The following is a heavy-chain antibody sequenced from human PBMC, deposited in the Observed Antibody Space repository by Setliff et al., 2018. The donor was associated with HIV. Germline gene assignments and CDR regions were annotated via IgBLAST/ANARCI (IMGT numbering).Heavy chain of an antibody. CDR2: IYWDSSRA. D-gene: IGHD1-26*01. CDR1: GFTFDDYT. J-gene: IGHJ4*02. Sequence: GESLKISCATSGFTFDDYTMHWVRQAPGKGLEWLAFIYWDSSRAYYVDSVKGRFTISRDNAKNSLYLQMNSLRAEDTAVYYCAAVFTGEPGRSLDYWGQGTPVTVSS. V-gene: IGHV3-43*01. CDR3: AAVFTGEPGRSLDY.